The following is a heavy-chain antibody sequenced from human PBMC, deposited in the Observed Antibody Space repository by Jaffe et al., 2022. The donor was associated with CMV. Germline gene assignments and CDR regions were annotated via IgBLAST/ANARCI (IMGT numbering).Heavy chain of an antibody. CDR3: ASAYYYDSSGYGDGLDY. CDR1: GYSFTSYW. CDR2: IDPSDSYT. Sequence: EVQLVQSGAEVKKPGESLRISCKGSGYSFTSYWISWVRQMPGKGLEWMGRIDPSDSYTNYSPSFQGHVTISADKSISTAYLQWSSLKASDTAMYYCASAYYYDSSGYGDGLDYWGQGTLVTVSS. D-gene: IGHD3-22*01. J-gene: IGHJ4*02. V-gene: IGHV5-10-1*03.